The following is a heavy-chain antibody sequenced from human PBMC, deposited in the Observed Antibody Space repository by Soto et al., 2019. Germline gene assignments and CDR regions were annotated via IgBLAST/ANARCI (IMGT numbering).Heavy chain of an antibody. V-gene: IGHV3-48*03. CDR1: GFTFSSYE. J-gene: IGHJ3*02. Sequence: EVQLVESGGGLVQPGGSLRLSCAASGFTFSSYEMNWVRQAPGKGLEWVSYISSSGSTIYYADSVKGRFTISRDNAKNSLYLQMNSLRAEDTAVYYCARPIVVVDRFAFDIWGQGTMVTVSS. D-gene: IGHD2-15*01. CDR2: ISSSGSTI. CDR3: ARPIVVVDRFAFDI.